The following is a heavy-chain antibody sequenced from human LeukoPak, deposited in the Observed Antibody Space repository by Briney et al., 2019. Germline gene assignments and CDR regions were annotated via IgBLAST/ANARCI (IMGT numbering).Heavy chain of an antibody. CDR1: GFTFSSYA. Sequence: GGSLRLSCAASGFTFSSYAMSWVRQAPGKGLEWVSAISGSGGSTYYADSVKGRFTISRDNSKNTLYLQMTRLRAEDTAVYYCAKEGVEYYYDSSGYHDAFDIWGQGTMVTVSS. CDR3: AKEGVEYYYDSSGYHDAFDI. J-gene: IGHJ3*02. D-gene: IGHD3-22*01. V-gene: IGHV3-23*01. CDR2: ISGSGGST.